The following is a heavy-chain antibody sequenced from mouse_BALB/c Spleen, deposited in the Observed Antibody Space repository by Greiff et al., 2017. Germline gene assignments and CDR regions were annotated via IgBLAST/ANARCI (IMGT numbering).Heavy chain of an antibody. V-gene: IGHV5-6*01. CDR2: ISSGGSYT. D-gene: IGHD3-1*01. J-gene: IGHJ2*01. Sequence: EVQLQESGGDLVKPGGSLKLSCAASGFTFSSYGMSWVRQTPDTRLEWVATISSGGSYTYYPDSVKGRFTISRDNAKNTLYLQMSSLKSEDTAMYYCARGAREHYFDYWGQGTTLTVSS. CDR1: GFTFSSYG. CDR3: ARGAREHYFDY.